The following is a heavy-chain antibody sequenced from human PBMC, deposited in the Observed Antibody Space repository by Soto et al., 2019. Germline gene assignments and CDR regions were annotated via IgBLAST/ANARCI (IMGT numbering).Heavy chain of an antibody. CDR2: IYYSGST. V-gene: IGHV4-59*01. D-gene: IGHD3-22*01. CDR1: GGSISSYY. Sequence: SETLSLTCTVSGGSISSYYWSWIRQPPGKGLEWIGYIYYSGSTNYNPSLKSRVTISVDTSKNQFSLKLSSVTAADTAVYYCARAFNYYDGSGYYSSLGYFDYWGQGTLVTVSS. J-gene: IGHJ4*02. CDR3: ARAFNYYDGSGYYSSLGYFDY.